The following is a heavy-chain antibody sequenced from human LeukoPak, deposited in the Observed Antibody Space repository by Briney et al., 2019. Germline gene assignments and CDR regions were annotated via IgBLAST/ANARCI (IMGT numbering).Heavy chain of an antibody. Sequence: GGSLRLSCAASGFTFSSYGMHWVRQAPGKGLEWVSYISSSGSTIYYADSVKGRFTISRDNAKNSLYLQMNSLRAEDTAVYYCARVSVLYPDAFDIWGQGTMVTVSS. CDR3: ARVSVLYPDAFDI. D-gene: IGHD2-2*02. J-gene: IGHJ3*02. CDR2: ISSSGSTI. V-gene: IGHV3-48*04. CDR1: GFTFSSYG.